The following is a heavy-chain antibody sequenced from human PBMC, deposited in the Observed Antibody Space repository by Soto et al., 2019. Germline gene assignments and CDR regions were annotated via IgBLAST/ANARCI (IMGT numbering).Heavy chain of an antibody. CDR3: ARQRTSVVTQAYFDS. D-gene: IGHD2-21*02. CDR2: IYYCGST. Sequence: SETLSLTCTVTGDSINNRSYYWGWIRQPPGKGLEWIGSIYYCGSTYNNPSLKSRVSMSVDTSKNQFSLKLRSVTAADTALYYCARQRTSVVTQAYFDSWGQGSLVTVSS. J-gene: IGHJ4*02. CDR1: GDSINNRSYY. V-gene: IGHV4-39*01.